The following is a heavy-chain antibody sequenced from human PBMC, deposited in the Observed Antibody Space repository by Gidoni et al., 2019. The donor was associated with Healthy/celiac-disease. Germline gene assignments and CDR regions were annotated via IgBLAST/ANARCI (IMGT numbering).Heavy chain of an antibody. CDR2: TNPNSGGT. CDR1: GYTFTGYY. J-gene: IGHJ6*02. D-gene: IGHD6-13*01. Sequence: QVQLVQSGAEGKTPGASVKVSCKAAGYTFTGYYMHWVRQAPGQGLEWMGRTNPNSGGTNYAQKFQGRVTMTRDTSISTAYMELSRLRSDDTAVYYCARAGIAAAYYYGMDVWGQGTTVTVSS. CDR3: ARAGIAAAYYYGMDV. V-gene: IGHV1-2*06.